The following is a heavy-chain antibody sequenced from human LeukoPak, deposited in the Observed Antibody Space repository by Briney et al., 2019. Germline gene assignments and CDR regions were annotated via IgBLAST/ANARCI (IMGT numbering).Heavy chain of an antibody. CDR1: GFTFDDYA. D-gene: IGHD4-17*01. CDR2: ISSRSGSI. V-gene: IGHV3-9*01. J-gene: IGHJ4*02. Sequence: PGRSLRLSCAASGFTFDDYAMHWVRQAPGKGLEWVSGISSRSGSIGYADSVKGRFTISRDNAKNSLYLQMNSLRAEDTALYYCAKDGHDYRDSGPFDYWGQGTLVTVSS. CDR3: AKDGHDYRDSGPFDY.